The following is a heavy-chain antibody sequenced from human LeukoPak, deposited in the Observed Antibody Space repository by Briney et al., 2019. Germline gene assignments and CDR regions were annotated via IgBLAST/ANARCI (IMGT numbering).Heavy chain of an antibody. Sequence: GGSLRLSCAVSGFTFDDYAMHWVRQAPGKGLEWVSGISWNSGSIGYGDSVKGRFTISRDNAKNSLYLQMNSLRAEDTAVYYCVRAPKGRQLLNSMDVWGKGTTVTVSS. CDR3: VRAPKGRQLLNSMDV. CDR2: ISWNSGSI. D-gene: IGHD1-26*01. J-gene: IGHJ6*03. CDR1: GFTFDDYA. V-gene: IGHV3-9*01.